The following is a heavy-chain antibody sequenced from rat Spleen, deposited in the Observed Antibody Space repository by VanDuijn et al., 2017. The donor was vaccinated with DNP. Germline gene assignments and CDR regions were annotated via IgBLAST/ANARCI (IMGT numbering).Heavy chain of an antibody. CDR2: ISYSGST. Sequence: EVQLQESGPGLVKPSQSLSLTCSVTGYSITSCCRWTWIRKFPGNKMEWIGHISYSGSTSYNPSLKSRISITRDTSKNQFFLQLNSVTTEDTATYYCARDHYSAPPFDYWGQGVMVTVSS. CDR3: ARDHYSAPPFDY. D-gene: IGHD1-1*01. CDR1: GYSITSCC. V-gene: IGHV3-1*01. J-gene: IGHJ2*01.